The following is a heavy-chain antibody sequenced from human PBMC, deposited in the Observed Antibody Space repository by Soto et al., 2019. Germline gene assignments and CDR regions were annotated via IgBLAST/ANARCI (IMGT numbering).Heavy chain of an antibody. CDR3: AGGYNYDYVWGSYPHAFDI. CDR1: GASISSYY. D-gene: IGHD3-16*01. CDR2: IYYSGST. J-gene: IGHJ3*02. V-gene: IGHV4-59*08. Sequence: SETLSLTCTVSGASISSYYWSWIRQPPGKGLEWIGYIYYSGSTNYNPSLKSRVTISVDTSKNQFSLKLGSVTAADTAVYYCAGGYNYDYVWGSYPHAFDIWGQGTMVTVSS.